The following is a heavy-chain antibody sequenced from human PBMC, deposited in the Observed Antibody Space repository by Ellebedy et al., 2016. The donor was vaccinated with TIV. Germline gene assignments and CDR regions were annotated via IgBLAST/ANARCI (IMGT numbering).Heavy chain of an antibody. Sequence: PGGSLRLSCAASGFSISSYWMTWVRQAPGKGLEWVANIKQDGSQKYYVDPVKGRFTIARDNSKNTMYLQMNNLRSEDTAVYYCAKGIEVAGTQKNWYFDLWGRGTLVTVSS. D-gene: IGHD6-19*01. J-gene: IGHJ2*01. CDR1: GFSISSYW. V-gene: IGHV3-7*01. CDR3: AKGIEVAGTQKNWYFDL. CDR2: IKQDGSQK.